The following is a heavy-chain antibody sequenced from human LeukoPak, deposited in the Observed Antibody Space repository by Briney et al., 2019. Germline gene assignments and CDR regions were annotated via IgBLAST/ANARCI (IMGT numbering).Heavy chain of an antibody. CDR2: IYYSGST. Sequence: SETLSLTCTVSGGSISSSSYYWGWIRQPPWKGLEWIGSIYYSGSTYYNPSLKSRVTISVDTSKNQFSLKLSSVTAADTAVYYCARVKTMVRGVIYYWFDPWGQGTLVTVSS. CDR1: GGSISSSSYY. D-gene: IGHD3-10*01. CDR3: ARVKTMVRGVIYYWFDP. V-gene: IGHV4-39*07. J-gene: IGHJ5*02.